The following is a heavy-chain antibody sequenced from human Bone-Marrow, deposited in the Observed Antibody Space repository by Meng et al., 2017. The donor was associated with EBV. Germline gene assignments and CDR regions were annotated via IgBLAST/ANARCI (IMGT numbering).Heavy chain of an antibody. CDR2: IIPIFGTA. CDR3: ERGPYYYDSSGYYRYQFDY. D-gene: IGHD3-22*01. J-gene: IGHJ4*02. CDR1: GGTFSSYA. Sequence: GRGVQSGAEVKKPGSSGKVSCKASGGTFSSYAISWVRQAPGQGLEWMGGIIPIFGTANYAQKFQGRVTITADKSTSTAYMELSSLRSEDTAVYYCERGPYYYDSSGYYRYQFDYWGQGTLVTVSS. V-gene: IGHV1-69*06.